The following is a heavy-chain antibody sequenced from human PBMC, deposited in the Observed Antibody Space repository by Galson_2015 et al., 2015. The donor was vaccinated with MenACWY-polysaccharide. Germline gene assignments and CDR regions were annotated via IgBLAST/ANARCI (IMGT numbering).Heavy chain of an antibody. J-gene: IGHJ5*02. CDR3: AKDSTDFWSVAGRFDH. D-gene: IGHD3-3*01. CDR2: ISGSGGST. Sequence: SCKASGYTFSSYAMSWVRQAPGKGLEWVSTISGSGGSTYQADSVKGRFTISRDDPKNTLYLQMNSLRAEDTAVYYCAKDSTDFWSVAGRFDHWGQGTLVTVSS. V-gene: IGHV3-23*01. CDR1: GYTFSSYA.